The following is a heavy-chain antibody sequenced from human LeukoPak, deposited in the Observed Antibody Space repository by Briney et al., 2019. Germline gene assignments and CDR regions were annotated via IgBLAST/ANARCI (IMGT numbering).Heavy chain of an antibody. CDR1: GCTFTAYS. V-gene: IGHV1-2*06. Sequence: ASVKVSCKASGCTFTAYSVHWVRQAPGQGLEWMGRINPNSGVTNYAQKFQGRVTMTRDTSISTAYMDLSRLTSDDTAVYYCAKTTDSGYGHDYWGQGTLVTVSS. J-gene: IGHJ4*02. D-gene: IGHD5-12*01. CDR3: AKTTDSGYGHDY. CDR2: INPNSGVT.